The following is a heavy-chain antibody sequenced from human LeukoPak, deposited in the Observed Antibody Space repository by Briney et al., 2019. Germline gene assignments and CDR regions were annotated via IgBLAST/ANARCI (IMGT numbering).Heavy chain of an antibody. Sequence: GGSLRLSCAASGFTFSSYAMHWVRQAPGKGLEWVAVIWYDGSNKYYADSVKGRFTISRDNSKNTLYLQMNSLRAEDTAVYYCARDGDITPTDVWGQGSTVTVSS. J-gene: IGHJ6*02. CDR1: GFTFSSYA. D-gene: IGHD2-15*01. CDR3: ARDGDITPTDV. V-gene: IGHV3-33*08. CDR2: IWYDGSNK.